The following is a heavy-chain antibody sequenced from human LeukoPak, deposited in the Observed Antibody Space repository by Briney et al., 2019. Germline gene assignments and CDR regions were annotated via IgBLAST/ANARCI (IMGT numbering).Heavy chain of an antibody. Sequence: GASVKVSFKASGYTFSNYYMHWVRQAPGQGLEWMGWINPNSGGTNYAQKFQGRVTMTRDTSINTAYMELSRLRSDDTAVYYCARDRRLSGTNDRTAFDIWGQGTMVTVFS. CDR3: ARDRRLSGTNDRTAFDI. V-gene: IGHV1-2*02. D-gene: IGHD1-7*01. CDR1: GYTFSNYY. J-gene: IGHJ3*02. CDR2: INPNSGGT.